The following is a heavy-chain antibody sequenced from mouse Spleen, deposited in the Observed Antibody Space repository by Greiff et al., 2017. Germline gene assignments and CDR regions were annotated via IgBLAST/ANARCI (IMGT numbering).Heavy chain of an antibody. J-gene: IGHJ3*01. Sequence: VQLQQSGPGLVAPSQSLSITCTVSGFSLTSYGVGWVRQSPGKGLEWLGVIWGGGSTNYNSAIKSRQGISKDNTKTHVYLTMKRLQTADTAMYYCADWTMITTGFAYWGQGTLVTVSA. V-gene: IGHV2-6*01. D-gene: IGHD2-4*01. CDR2: IWGGGST. CDR3: ADWTMITTGFAY. CDR1: GFSLTSYG.